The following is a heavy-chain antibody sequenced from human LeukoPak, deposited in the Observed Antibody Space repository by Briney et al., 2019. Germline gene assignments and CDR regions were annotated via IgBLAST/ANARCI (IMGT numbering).Heavy chain of an antibody. CDR1: GFTVITNF. CDR2: IYSGGEI. CDR3: ARAWGSLRGVIRPLPDY. V-gene: IGHV3-53*01. Sequence: GGSLRLSCAASGFTVITNFMSWVRQAPGKGLEWGSVIYSGGEIYYTDSVKGRFTISRDNSKNTLYLQMNSLRAEDTAVYYCARAWGSLRGVIRPLPDYWGQGTLVTVSS. D-gene: IGHD3-10*01. J-gene: IGHJ4*02.